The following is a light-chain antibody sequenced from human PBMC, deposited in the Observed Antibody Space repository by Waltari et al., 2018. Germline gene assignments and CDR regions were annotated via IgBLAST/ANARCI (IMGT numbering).Light chain of an antibody. Sequence: QSVVTQPPSASGTPGQRVTISCFGRSPNIGTNFVYWYQQLPGTAPKLLIYRNDQRPSGVPDRFSGSKSASAASLAISGLRSEEEAEYFCAAWDDSLSGVVFGGGTKLTVL. CDR3: AAWDDSLSGVV. J-gene: IGLJ2*01. CDR2: RND. CDR1: SPNIGTNF. V-gene: IGLV1-47*01.